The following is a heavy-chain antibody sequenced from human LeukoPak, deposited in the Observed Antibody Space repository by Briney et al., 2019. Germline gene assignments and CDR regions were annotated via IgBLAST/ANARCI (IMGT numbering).Heavy chain of an antibody. D-gene: IGHD2-2*01. CDR3: ARRVEPGAFGY. V-gene: IGHV6-1*01. Sequence: SQTLSLTCAISGDSVSSNSVAWNWITQSPSRGLEWLGRTYYRSKWSSDYAVSVKSRITINPDTSKNQFSLKLSSVTAADTAVYYCARRVEPGAFGYWAQGTLVTVSS. CDR1: GDSVSSNSVA. CDR2: TYYRSKWSS. J-gene: IGHJ4*02.